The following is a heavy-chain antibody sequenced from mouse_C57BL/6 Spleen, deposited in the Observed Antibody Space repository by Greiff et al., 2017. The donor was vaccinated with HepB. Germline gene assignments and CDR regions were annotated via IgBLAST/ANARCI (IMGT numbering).Heavy chain of an antibody. V-gene: IGHV1-52*01. CDR1: GYTFTSYW. D-gene: IGHD1-1*01. CDR3: ARGVTTVVAGAMDY. Sequence: QVQLQQPGAELVRPGSSVKLSCKASGYTFTSYWMHWVKQRPIQGLEWIGNIDPSDSETHYNQKFKDKATLTVDKSSSTAYINLSSLPSEDSAVDYCARGVTTVVAGAMDYWGQGTSVTVAS. CDR2: IDPSDSET. J-gene: IGHJ4*01.